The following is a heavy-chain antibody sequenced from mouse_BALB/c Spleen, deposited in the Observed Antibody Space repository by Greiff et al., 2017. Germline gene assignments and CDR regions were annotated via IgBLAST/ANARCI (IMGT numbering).Heavy chain of an antibody. CDR3: ARTVRDY. CDR1: GFTFSSYG. V-gene: IGHV5-6*01. J-gene: IGHJ4*01. Sequence: EVQVVESGGDLVKPGGSLKLSCAASGFTFSSYGMSWVRQTPDKRLEWVATISSGGSYTYYPDSVKGRFTISRDNAKNTLYLQMSSLKSEDTAMYYCARTVRDYWGQGTSVTVSS. CDR2: ISSGGSYT.